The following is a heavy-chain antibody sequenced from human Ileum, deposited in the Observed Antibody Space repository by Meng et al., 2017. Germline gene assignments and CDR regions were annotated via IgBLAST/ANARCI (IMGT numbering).Heavy chain of an antibody. Sequence: QVQLVESGGGLVKPGVSLILSCVACGFTFSDYYMCWIRQAPGKGLEWFSHISSSGSNIYYADFVKGRFTISRDNAKNSLYLQMNSLRAEDTAVYYCARDGNWAGYGGIDYWGQGTLVTVSS. CDR3: ARDGNWAGYGGIDY. J-gene: IGHJ4*02. D-gene: IGHD4-23*01. CDR2: ISSSGSNI. CDR1: GFTFSDYY. V-gene: IGHV3-11*01.